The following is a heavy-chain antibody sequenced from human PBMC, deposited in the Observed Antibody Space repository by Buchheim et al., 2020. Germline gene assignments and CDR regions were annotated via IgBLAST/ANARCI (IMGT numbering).Heavy chain of an antibody. CDR2: ITHSGST. Sequence: QVQLQQWGAGLLKPSETLSLTCAVYGGSFSGYYWSWIRQPPGKGLEWIGEITHSGSTNYNASLKSRVTISLDTSKKQFSLKVTSVTAADTAVYYCARGPAPLSDFWSGFGGAFDVWGQGT. V-gene: IGHV4-34*01. CDR1: GGSFSGYY. CDR3: ARGPAPLSDFWSGFGGAFDV. D-gene: IGHD3-3*01. J-gene: IGHJ3*01.